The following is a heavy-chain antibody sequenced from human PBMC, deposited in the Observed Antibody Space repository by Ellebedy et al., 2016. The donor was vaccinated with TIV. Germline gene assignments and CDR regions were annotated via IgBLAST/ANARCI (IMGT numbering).Heavy chain of an antibody. CDR2: IGTAGDT. J-gene: IGHJ4*02. D-gene: IGHD5-18*01. CDR1: GFTFRSYD. Sequence: GGSLRLSCAASGFTFRSYDMHWVRQATGKGLEWVSAIGTAGDTYYPGSVKGRFTISRENATNSLYLQMNSLRAEDTAVYYCARVRFGDTAVDYWGQGTLVTVSS. V-gene: IGHV3-13*01. CDR3: ARVRFGDTAVDY.